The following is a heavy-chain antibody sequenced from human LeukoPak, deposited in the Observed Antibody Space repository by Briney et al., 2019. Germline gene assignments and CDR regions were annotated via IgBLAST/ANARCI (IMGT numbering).Heavy chain of an antibody. CDR2: INHDGTVK. CDR1: GFTSTSYW. J-gene: IGHJ5*02. CDR3: AREDWGPRFDP. D-gene: IGHD7-27*01. V-gene: IGHV3-7*05. Sequence: PGGSLRLSCADSGFTSTSYWMTWVRQAPGKGLHWVANINHDGTVKNYADSVKGRFTISRDNAKRSVFLQMNSLRAEDTGLYYCAREDWGPRFDPRGQGTLVTVSS.